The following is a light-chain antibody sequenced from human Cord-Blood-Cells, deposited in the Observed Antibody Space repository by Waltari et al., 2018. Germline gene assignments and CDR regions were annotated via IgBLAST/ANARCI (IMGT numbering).Light chain of an antibody. J-gene: IGLJ2*01. V-gene: IGLV2-14*01. CDR1: RSDVGGYTS. CDR2: EVR. CDR3: SSYTSSSTRV. Sequence: QSALTQPASVSGSPGQPITISCTGTRSDVGGYTSVSWYQQHPGKPPKLMIYEVRNRPSGVSNRFSGSKSGNTASLTISGLQAEDEADYYCSSYTSSSTRVFGGGTKLTAL.